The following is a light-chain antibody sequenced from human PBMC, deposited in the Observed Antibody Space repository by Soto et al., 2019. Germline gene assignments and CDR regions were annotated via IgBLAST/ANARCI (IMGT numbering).Light chain of an antibody. V-gene: IGKV1-5*03. Sequence: DIQRTQSPSTLSGSVGDRVTITCRASQSISSWLAWYQQKPGKAPKLLIYKASTLESGVPSNFSGSGSGTEFTLTISSLQPEDFATYYCQKYNSYPWTCGQGTKVDIK. CDR3: QKYNSYPWT. CDR1: QSISSW. CDR2: KAS. J-gene: IGKJ1*01.